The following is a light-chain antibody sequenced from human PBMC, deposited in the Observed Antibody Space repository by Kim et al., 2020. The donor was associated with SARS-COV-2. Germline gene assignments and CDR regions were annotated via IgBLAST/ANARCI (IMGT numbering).Light chain of an antibody. V-gene: IGLV3-19*01. J-gene: IGLJ2*01. CDR2: GKN. CDR3: NSRGSNENVL. CDR1: SLRSYY. Sequence: SSELTQDPAVSVALAQTVRITCQGDSLRSYYATWYQQKPGQAPIVVIYGKNNRPSGIPDRFSGSSSGDTASLTITGTQEGDEADYYCNSRGSNENVLFGG.